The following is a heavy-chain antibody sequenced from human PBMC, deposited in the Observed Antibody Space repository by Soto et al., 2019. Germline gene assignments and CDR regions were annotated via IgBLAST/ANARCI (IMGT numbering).Heavy chain of an antibody. D-gene: IGHD1-1*01. CDR1: GFTLSSYS. CDR2: MSSSSSYI. V-gene: IGHV3-21*01. Sequence: GGSRRLSCAASGFTLSSYSMNWVRQAPGKGLEWVSSMSSSSSYIYYADSVKGRFTISRDNAKNSLYLQMNSLRAEDTAVYYCARVQLELRGAFDIWGQGTMVPVSS. J-gene: IGHJ3*02. CDR3: ARVQLELRGAFDI.